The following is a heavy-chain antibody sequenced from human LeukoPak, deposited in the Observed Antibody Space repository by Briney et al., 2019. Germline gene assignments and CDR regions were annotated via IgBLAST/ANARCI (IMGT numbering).Heavy chain of an antibody. Sequence: GGSLRLSCAASGFTFSGHRMNWVRQAPGKGLELLSYISSTSGGIYYADSVKGRFTISRDNSKNTLYLQMNSLRAEDTAVYYCARDEKGAFDIWGQGTMVTVSS. V-gene: IGHV3-48*01. CDR1: GFTFSGHR. J-gene: IGHJ3*02. CDR3: ARDEKGAFDI. CDR2: ISSTSGGI.